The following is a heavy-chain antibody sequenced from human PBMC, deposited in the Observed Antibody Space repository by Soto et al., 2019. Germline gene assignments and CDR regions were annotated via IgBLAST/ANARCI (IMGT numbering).Heavy chain of an antibody. CDR2: IKPDGSAT. CDR1: GFTFGSYW. Sequence: EVQLVESGGGLVQPGGSLRLSCAVSGFTFGSYWMNWVRLIPGKGLEWVAYIKPDGSATYYVDSVKGRFTISRDNAKNSLYLQMNSLRVEDPSVYYCARAGYCGPGCYYYFDYWGQGTLVTVSS. V-gene: IGHV3-7*01. D-gene: IGHD2-21*02. J-gene: IGHJ4*02. CDR3: ARAGYCGPGCYYYFDY.